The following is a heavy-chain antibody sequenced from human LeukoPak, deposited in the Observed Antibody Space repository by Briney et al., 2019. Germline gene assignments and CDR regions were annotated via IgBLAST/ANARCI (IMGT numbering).Heavy chain of an antibody. CDR3: ARRLHGSNYGYYFDY. V-gene: IGHV3-30*03. CDR1: GFTFSSYG. J-gene: IGHJ4*02. CDR2: KSYDGRNK. D-gene: IGHD5-18*01. Sequence: GGSLRLSCAASGFTFSSYGMHWVRQAPGKGLEWVAVKSYDGRNKYYADSVKGRFTISRDNSKNTLYLQMNSLRAEDTAVYFCARRLHGSNYGYYFDYWGQGTLVTVSS.